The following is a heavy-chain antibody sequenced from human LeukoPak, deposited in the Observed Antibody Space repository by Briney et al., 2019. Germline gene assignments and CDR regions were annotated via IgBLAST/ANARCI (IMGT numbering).Heavy chain of an antibody. CDR3: AKDLYYDILTGSYYGMDV. CDR2: TSNDESNK. J-gene: IGHJ6*02. CDR1: GFSFSIHA. V-gene: IGHV3-30-3*01. D-gene: IGHD3-9*01. Sequence: GGSLRLSCAASGFSFSIHAMHWVRQAPGKGLEWVAVTSNDESNKYYADSVKGRFTISRDNSKKTLYLQMNSLRVEDTAVYYCAKDLYYDILTGSYYGMDVWGQGTTVTVSS.